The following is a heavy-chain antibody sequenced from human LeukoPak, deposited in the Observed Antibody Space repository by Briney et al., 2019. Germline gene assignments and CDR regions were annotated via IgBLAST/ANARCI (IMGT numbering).Heavy chain of an antibody. V-gene: IGHV1-18*01. Sequence: ASVKVSCKASGDTFTSYGISWLRQAPGQGLEWMGWIGAYNGNTNYAQKLQGRVTMTTDTSTSTAYMELRSLRSDDTAVYYCARDREPGIAVAGTLWRTKSHENYFDYWGQGTLVTVSS. CDR2: IGAYNGNT. J-gene: IGHJ4*02. CDR1: GDTFTSYG. D-gene: IGHD6-19*01. CDR3: ARDREPGIAVAGTLWRTKSHENYFDY.